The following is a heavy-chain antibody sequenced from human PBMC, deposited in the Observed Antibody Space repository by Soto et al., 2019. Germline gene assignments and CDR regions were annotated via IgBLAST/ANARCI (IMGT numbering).Heavy chain of an antibody. CDR3: AREQKDFWSGRYSWFFDH. CDR1: GFSLNTSGVG. J-gene: IGHJ4*02. V-gene: IGHV2-5*02. CDR2: IYWDGDK. D-gene: IGHD3-3*01. Sequence: KSGPTLVNPTQTLTLTCTFSGFSLNTSGVGVGWIRQPPGKALEWLALIYWDGDKRYSPSLKSRVSITKDTAKNQVVLTMTNMDPVDTGIYYCAREQKDFWSGRYSWFFDHWGPGTVVTVSS.